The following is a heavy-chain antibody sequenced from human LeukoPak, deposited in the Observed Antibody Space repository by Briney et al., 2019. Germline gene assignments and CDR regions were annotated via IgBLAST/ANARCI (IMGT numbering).Heavy chain of an antibody. Sequence: GGSLRLSCAASGFTFSSHSMNWVRQAPGKGLEWVSSISSSSSYIYYADSVKGRFTISRDNAKNSLYLQMNSLRAEDTAVYYCARDESFGEYPVDYWGQGTLVTVSS. CDR3: ARDESFGEYPVDY. D-gene: IGHD3-10*01. CDR1: GFTFSSHS. CDR2: ISSSSSYI. V-gene: IGHV3-21*01. J-gene: IGHJ4*02.